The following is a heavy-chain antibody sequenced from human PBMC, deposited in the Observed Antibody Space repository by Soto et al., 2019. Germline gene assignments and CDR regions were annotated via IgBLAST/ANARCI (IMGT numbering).Heavy chain of an antibody. D-gene: IGHD3-22*01. Sequence: TLSLTCTVSGGSISSGDYYWSWIRQPPGKGLEWIGYIYYSGSTYYNPSLKSRVTLSIDMTNNHVSLILNSVTAADTAVYYCARVGPWVPYYYGSSPYTFENWFDPWGQGTLVTVSS. CDR2: IYYSGST. V-gene: IGHV4-30-4*01. CDR1: GGSISSGDYY. CDR3: ARVGPWVPYYYGSSPYTFENWFDP. J-gene: IGHJ5*02.